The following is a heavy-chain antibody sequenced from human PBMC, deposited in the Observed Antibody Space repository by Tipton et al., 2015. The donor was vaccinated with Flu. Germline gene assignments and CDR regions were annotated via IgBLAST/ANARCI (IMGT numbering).Heavy chain of an antibody. V-gene: IGHV4-4*07. CDR2: IYTSGST. D-gene: IGHD3-22*01. CDR1: GGSFSDFN. Sequence: TLSLTCGVSGGSFSDFNWGWIRQSPGKGLEWIGRIYTSGSTNYNPSLKSRVTMSVDTSKNQFSLKLRSVTAADTAVYYCARCRSGYCDWFDPWGQGTLVTVSS. J-gene: IGHJ5*02. CDR3: ARCRSGYCDWFDP.